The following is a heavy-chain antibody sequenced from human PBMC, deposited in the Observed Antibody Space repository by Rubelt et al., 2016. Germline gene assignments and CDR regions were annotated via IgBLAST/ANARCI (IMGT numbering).Heavy chain of an antibody. CDR1: GGSISSGGYS. CDR2: IYHSGST. V-gene: IGHV4-30-2*01. J-gene: IGHJ4*02. Sequence: QLQLQESGSGLVKPSQTLSLTCAVSGGSISSGGYSWSWIRQPPGKGLEWIGYIYHSGSTYYNPSLKSRVTISVDRAKNQFSLQLNSVTPEDTAVYYCARARYDLFFDYWGQGTLVTVSS. D-gene: IGHD5-12*01. CDR3: ARARYDLFFDY.